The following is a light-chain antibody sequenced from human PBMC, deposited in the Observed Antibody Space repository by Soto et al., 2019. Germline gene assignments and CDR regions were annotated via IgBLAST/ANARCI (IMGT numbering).Light chain of an antibody. J-gene: IGLJ1*01. Sequence: ALTQPASVSGSPGQSITISCTGSSSDVGANDYVSWYQQHPGKAPKLMIYEVSNRPSGVSNRFSGSKSGNTASLTISGLQAVDEAGYYCSSYTSSGTFYVFGTGTKVTVL. CDR3: SSYTSSGTFYV. CDR1: SSDVGANDY. CDR2: EVS. V-gene: IGLV2-14*01.